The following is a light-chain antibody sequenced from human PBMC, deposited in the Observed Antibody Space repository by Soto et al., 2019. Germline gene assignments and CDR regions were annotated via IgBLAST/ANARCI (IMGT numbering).Light chain of an antibody. V-gene: IGKV3-20*01. Sequence: TQSPSSLSASVGDRVTITCRASQSISNSFIAWYQQKPGQAPRLLIYDTTNRATGIPDRFSGSGSGADFTLTICRLEPEAFALFSCQQYGTSEMIFGQGTRLE. CDR2: DTT. J-gene: IGKJ5*01. CDR1: QSISNSF. CDR3: QQYGTSEMI.